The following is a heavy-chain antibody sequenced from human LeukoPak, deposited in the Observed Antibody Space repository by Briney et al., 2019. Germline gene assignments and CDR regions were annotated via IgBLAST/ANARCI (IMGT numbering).Heavy chain of an antibody. CDR2: MNPNSGNT. CDR3: AKSYYYDSSGYLAIDY. CDR1: GYTFTSYD. D-gene: IGHD3-22*01. Sequence: ASVTVSCKASGYTFTSYDINWVRQATGQGLEWMGWMNPNSGNTGYAQKFQGRVTMTRNTSISTAYMELSSLRSEDTAVYYCAKSYYYDSSGYLAIDYWGQGTLVTVSS. J-gene: IGHJ4*02. V-gene: IGHV1-8*01.